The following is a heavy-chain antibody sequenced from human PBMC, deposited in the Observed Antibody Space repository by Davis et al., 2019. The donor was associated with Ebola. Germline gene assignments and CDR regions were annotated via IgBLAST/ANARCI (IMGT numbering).Heavy chain of an antibody. J-gene: IGHJ4*02. Sequence: PGGSLRLSCAASGFTFSSYGMHWVRQAPGKGLEWVAVISYDGSNKYYADSVKGRFTISRDNSKNTLYLQMNSLRAGDTAVYYCAKKYHYGSGSYFFHLDHWGQGTLVTVSS. V-gene: IGHV3-30*18. D-gene: IGHD3-10*01. CDR3: AKKYHYGSGSYFFHLDH. CDR2: ISYDGSNK. CDR1: GFTFSSYG.